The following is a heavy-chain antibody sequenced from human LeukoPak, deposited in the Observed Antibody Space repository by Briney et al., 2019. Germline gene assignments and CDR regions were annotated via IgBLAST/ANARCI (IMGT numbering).Heavy chain of an antibody. V-gene: IGHV3-33*01. CDR1: GFTLSNYG. CDR3: ARVRLPGGYSYGYTSYYYYMDV. CDR2: IWYDGSNK. Sequence: GGSLRLSCAASGFTLSNYGMHWVRQAPGKGLEWVAVIWYDGSNKYYADSVKGRFTISRDNSKNTLYLQMNSLRAEDTAVYYCARVRLPGGYSYGYTSYYYYMDVWGKGTTGTVSS. J-gene: IGHJ6*03. D-gene: IGHD5-18*01.